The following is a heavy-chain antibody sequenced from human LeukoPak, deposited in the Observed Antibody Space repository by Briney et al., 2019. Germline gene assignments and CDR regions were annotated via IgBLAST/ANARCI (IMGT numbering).Heavy chain of an antibody. V-gene: IGHV3-53*01. CDR3: ARESSSWYYYYYYGMDV. J-gene: IGHJ6*02. Sequence: SVKGRFTISRDNSKNTLYLQMNSLRAEDTAVYYCARESSSWYYYYYYGMDVWGQGTTVTVSS. D-gene: IGHD6-13*01.